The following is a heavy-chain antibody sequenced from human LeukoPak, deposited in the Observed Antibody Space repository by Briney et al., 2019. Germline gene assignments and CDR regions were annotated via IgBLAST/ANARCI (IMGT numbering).Heavy chain of an antibody. Sequence: GGSLRLSCAASGFTLSRYSMNWVRQAPGKGLEWVSYISSSSSTIYYADSVKGRFTISRDNAKNSLYLQMNSLRAEDTAVYYCARSPRVVPAAIVYYYMDVWGKGTTVTGPS. CDR1: GFTLSRYS. CDR3: ARSPRVVPAAIVYYYMDV. J-gene: IGHJ6*03. D-gene: IGHD2-2*01. V-gene: IGHV3-48*01. CDR2: ISSSSSTI.